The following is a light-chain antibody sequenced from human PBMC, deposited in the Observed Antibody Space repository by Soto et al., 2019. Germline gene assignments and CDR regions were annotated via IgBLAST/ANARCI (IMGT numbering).Light chain of an antibody. J-gene: IGKJ4*01. CDR2: VAP. Sequence: EIVLTQSPGTLSLSPGERATLSCRASQSVSSSYLAWYQQKPGQAPRLLLYVAPSRATGIPDRFSGSGSGTDCTLPISRLEPEAVALYYCQQYGSSPPGLTFGGGTKVEIK. CDR1: QSVSSSY. V-gene: IGKV3-20*01. CDR3: QQYGSSPPGLT.